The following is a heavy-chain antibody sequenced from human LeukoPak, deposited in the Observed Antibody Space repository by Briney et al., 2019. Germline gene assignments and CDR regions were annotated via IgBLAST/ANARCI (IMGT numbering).Heavy chain of an antibody. CDR2: INHSGTT. D-gene: IGHD3/OR15-3a*01. V-gene: IGHV4-34*01. J-gene: IGHJ4*02. CDR3: ARGGLANYFDY. Sequence: SETLSLTCTVSGGSISSYYWRWIRQPAGKGLEWIGEINHSGTTNYNPSLKSRVTISVDTSKNQFSLKLTSVTAADTAVYYCARGGLANYFDYWGQGTLVPVSS. CDR1: GGSISSYY.